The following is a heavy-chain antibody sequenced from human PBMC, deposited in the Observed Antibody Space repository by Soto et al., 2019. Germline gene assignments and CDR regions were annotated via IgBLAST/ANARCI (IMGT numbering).Heavy chain of an antibody. CDR1: GFSFSQYG. Sequence: QVQVVESGGCVVQPGRSLRLSCVASGFSFSQYGMQWVRQAPGKGLEWVAVISYDGSHKYYGESVTGRFTISRDNSKNTLYLQMNSLRPDDTALYFCARDRERELLGYYGVDVWGQGTTVAVSS. V-gene: IGHV3-30*03. J-gene: IGHJ6*02. CDR3: ARDRERELLGYYGVDV. CDR2: ISYDGSHK. D-gene: IGHD1-26*01.